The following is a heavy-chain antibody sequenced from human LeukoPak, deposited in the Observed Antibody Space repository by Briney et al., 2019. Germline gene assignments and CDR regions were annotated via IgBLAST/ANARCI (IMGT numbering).Heavy chain of an antibody. Sequence: PSETLSLTCTVSGGSISSSSYYWGWIRQPPGEGLEWIGYISYNGFTYDNPSLKSRVTISVDTSKSQFSLKLSSVTAADTAVYYCAGARRSDWYFGLWGRGTLVTVSS. CDR2: ISYNGFT. J-gene: IGHJ2*01. V-gene: IGHV4-30-4*08. D-gene: IGHD3-3*01. CDR1: GGSISSSSYY. CDR3: AGARRSDWYFGL.